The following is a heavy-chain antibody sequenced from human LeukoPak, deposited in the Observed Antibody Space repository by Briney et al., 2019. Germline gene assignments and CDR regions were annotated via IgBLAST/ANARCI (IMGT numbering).Heavy chain of an antibody. V-gene: IGHV3-11*06. J-gene: IGHJ3*02. CDR1: GFSFSDYY. Sequence: GGSLRLSCAGSGFSFSDYYMAWIRQTPGKGLQPVSFFDRGRDGKVHPDSVRGRFTISRDNDKNSLYLLINSLRAGDTGLYYCARQPGSSRDLDIWGQGRMVTVS. CDR3: ARQPGSSRDLDI. CDR2: FDRGRDGK. D-gene: IGHD2-15*01.